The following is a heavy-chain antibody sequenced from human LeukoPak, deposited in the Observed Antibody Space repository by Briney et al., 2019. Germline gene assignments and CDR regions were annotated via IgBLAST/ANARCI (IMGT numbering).Heavy chain of an antibody. CDR1: GYSFTTYW. D-gene: IGHD6-19*01. Sequence: GESLKISCKGSGYSFTTYWIGWVRQIPGKGLEWMGIIYPGDSDTRYSPSFQGQVTISADRSINTAYLQWSSLKASDTAIYYCARRLKNSNGWTFDYWGQGTLVTVSS. J-gene: IGHJ4*02. CDR3: ARRLKNSNGWTFDY. CDR2: IYPGDSDT. V-gene: IGHV5-51*01.